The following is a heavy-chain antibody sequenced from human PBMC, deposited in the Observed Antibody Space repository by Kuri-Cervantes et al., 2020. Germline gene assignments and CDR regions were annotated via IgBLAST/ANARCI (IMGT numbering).Heavy chain of an antibody. V-gene: IGHV1-8*02. Sequence: ASVKVSCKASGYTFTGYYMHWVRQAPGQGLEWMGWMNPNSGNTGYAQKFQGRVTMTRNTSISTAYMELSSLRSEDTAVYYCARASGYSNGWYPSNWFDPWGQGTLVTVSS. J-gene: IGHJ5*02. CDR3: ARASGYSNGWYPSNWFDP. CDR2: MNPNSGNT. D-gene: IGHD6-19*01. CDR1: GYTFTGYY.